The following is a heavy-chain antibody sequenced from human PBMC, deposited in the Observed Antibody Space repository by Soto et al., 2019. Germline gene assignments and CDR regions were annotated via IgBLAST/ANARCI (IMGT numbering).Heavy chain of an antibody. CDR1: GGSISSYY. Sequence: PSETLSLTCTVSGGSISSYYWSWIRQPPGKGLEWIGYIYYSGSTNYNPSLKSRVTISVDTSKNQFSLKLSSVTAADTAVYYCARLGYSYGYETYYMDVWGKGTTVTVSS. V-gene: IGHV4-59*08. CDR2: IYYSGST. J-gene: IGHJ6*03. CDR3: ARLGYSYGYETYYMDV. D-gene: IGHD5-18*01.